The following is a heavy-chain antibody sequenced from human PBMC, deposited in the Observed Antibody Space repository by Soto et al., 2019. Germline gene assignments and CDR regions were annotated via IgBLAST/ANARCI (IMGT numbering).Heavy chain of an antibody. CDR1: GFTFSSYS. CDR2: ISSSSSYI. Sequence: GGSLRLSCAASGFTFSSYSMNWVRQAPGKGLEWVSSISSSSSYIYYAESVKGRFTISRDNAKNSLYLQMNSLRAEDTAVYYCARGRYYFDYWGQGTLVTVSS. CDR3: ARGRYYFDY. J-gene: IGHJ4*02. V-gene: IGHV3-21*01.